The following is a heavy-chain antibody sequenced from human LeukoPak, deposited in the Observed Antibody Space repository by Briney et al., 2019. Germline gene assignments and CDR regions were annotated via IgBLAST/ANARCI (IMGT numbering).Heavy chain of an antibody. D-gene: IGHD3-22*01. J-gene: IGHJ4*02. Sequence: GASVSVSCKASRGTFSIYAISWVRQAPGQGLEWMGGIIPIFGTANYAQKFQGKVTITADESTNTAYIELSSLRSEDTAVYYCAREKVDSSDCYYYWGQGTLVTVSS. CDR1: RGTFSIYA. CDR3: AREKVDSSDCYYY. V-gene: IGHV1-69*13. CDR2: IIPIFGTA.